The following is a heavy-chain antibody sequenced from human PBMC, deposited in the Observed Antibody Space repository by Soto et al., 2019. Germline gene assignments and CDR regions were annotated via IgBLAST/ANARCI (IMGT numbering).Heavy chain of an antibody. J-gene: IGHJ5*02. V-gene: IGHV1-18*01. Sequence: ASVKVSCKASGYTFTSYGISWVRQAPGQGLEWMGWISAYNGNTNYAQRLQGRVTMTTDTSTSTAYMELRSLRSDDTAVYYCARDKDDFWSGYSNDGFDPWGQGTLVTVSS. CDR1: GYTFTSYG. CDR3: ARDKDDFWSGYSNDGFDP. D-gene: IGHD3-3*01. CDR2: ISAYNGNT.